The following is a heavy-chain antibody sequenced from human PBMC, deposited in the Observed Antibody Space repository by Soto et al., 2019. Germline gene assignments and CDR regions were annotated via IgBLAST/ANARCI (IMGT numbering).Heavy chain of an antibody. J-gene: IGHJ5*02. D-gene: IGHD3-3*01. CDR3: ARGFGVVTVWFDP. CDR2: IYHSGST. Sequence: KTSETLSLTCAVSSGSISSSNWWSWVRQPPGKGLEWIGEIYHSGSTNYNPSLKSRVTISVDKSKNQFSLKLSSVTAADTAVYYCARGFGVVTVWFDPWGQGTLVTVSS. V-gene: IGHV4-4*02. CDR1: SGSISSSNW.